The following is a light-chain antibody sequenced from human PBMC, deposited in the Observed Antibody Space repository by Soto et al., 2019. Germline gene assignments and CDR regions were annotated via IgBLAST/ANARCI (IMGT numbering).Light chain of an antibody. V-gene: IGKV3-15*01. CDR1: QSLSSN. J-gene: IGKJ4*01. CDR2: GAS. Sequence: EIVMTQSPATLSVSPGERATLSCRASQSLSSNLAWYQQKPGQAPRLLIYGASTRATGIPARFSGSGSGTEFTLTISSLESEDFAMYYCQQYNSWLSTFGEGTKVEIK. CDR3: QQYNSWLST.